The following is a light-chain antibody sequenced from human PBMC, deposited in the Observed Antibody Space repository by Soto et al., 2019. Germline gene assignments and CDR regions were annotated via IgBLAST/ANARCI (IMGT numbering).Light chain of an antibody. CDR1: QSVNSY. J-gene: IGKJ2*01. CDR2: GAS. CDR3: QQYNKWYT. V-gene: IGKV3-15*01. Sequence: EIVMTQSPATLSVSPGERATLSCRASQSVNSYLAWYQQKPGQAPRPLIFGASTRATGVPARFSGSGSGTDFTLTISNLQSDDFAVYYGQQYNKWYTFGQGTKLEI.